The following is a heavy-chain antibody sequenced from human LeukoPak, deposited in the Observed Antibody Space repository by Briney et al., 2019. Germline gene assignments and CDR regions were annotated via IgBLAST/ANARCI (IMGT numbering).Heavy chain of an antibody. CDR2: INPNSGGT. CDR1: GGTFSSYY. CDR3: ARVGRYCSGGSCDYYYYGMDV. Sequence: ASVKVSCKASGGTFSSYYMHWVRQAPGQGLEWMGWINPNSGGTNYAQKFQGRVTMTRDTSISTAYMELSRLRSDDTAVYYCARVGRYCSGGSCDYYYYGMDVWGQGTTVTVSS. J-gene: IGHJ6*02. D-gene: IGHD2-15*01. V-gene: IGHV1-2*02.